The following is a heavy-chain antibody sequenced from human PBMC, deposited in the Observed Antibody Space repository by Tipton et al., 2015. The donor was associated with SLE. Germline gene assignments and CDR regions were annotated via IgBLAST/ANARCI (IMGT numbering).Heavy chain of an antibody. CDR1: GFIFSSYW. D-gene: IGHD6-13*01. CDR3: AKGGISSTGLQY. J-gene: IGHJ4*02. Sequence: SLRLSCAASGFIFSSYWMHWVRQAPGRGLVWVARITSDGSGATHADSVKGRFTVSRDNAKNTLYLQMNSLRVEDTAIYSCAKGGISSTGLQYWGRGSLVTVSS. CDR2: ITSDGSGA. V-gene: IGHV3-74*01.